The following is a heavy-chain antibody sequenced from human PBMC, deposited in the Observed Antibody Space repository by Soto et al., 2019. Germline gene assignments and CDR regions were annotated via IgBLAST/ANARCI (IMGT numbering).Heavy chain of an antibody. D-gene: IGHD2-15*01. J-gene: IGHJ4*02. CDR3: ANDDQIYCSGGSCYSFDY. Sequence: EVQLLESGGGLVQPGGSLRLSCAASGFTFSSYAMSWVRQAPGKGLEWVSAISGSGGSTYYADSVKGRFTISRDNSKNTLYLQMNSLRAEDTAVYYCANDDQIYCSGGSCYSFDYWGQGTLVTVSS. CDR2: ISGSGGST. CDR1: GFTFSSYA. V-gene: IGHV3-23*01.